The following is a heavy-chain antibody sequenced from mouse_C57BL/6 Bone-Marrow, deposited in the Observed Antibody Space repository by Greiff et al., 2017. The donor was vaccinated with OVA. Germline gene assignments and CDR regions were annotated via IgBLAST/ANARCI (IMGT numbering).Heavy chain of an antibody. CDR2: IDPEDGEN. Sequence: VQLQQSGAELVKPGASVKLSCTASGFNIKDYYMHWVKQRTEQGLEWIGRIDPEDGENKYAQNFQGQATITADTSSNTAYLQLSILTSEYTAVYYCAREGLRGYYFDYWGQGTTLTVSS. V-gene: IGHV14-2*01. CDR1: GFNIKDYY. J-gene: IGHJ2*01. D-gene: IGHD3-1*01. CDR3: AREGLRGYYFDY.